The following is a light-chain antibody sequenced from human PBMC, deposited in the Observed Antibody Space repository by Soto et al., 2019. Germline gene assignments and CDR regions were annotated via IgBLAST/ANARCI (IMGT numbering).Light chain of an antibody. J-gene: IGLJ1*01. CDR3: VSFTTSRSYV. CDR2: GVR. Sequence: QSVLTQPTSVSGSPGQSIAIPCTGNGNDIGAYDYVSWYQQHPGKAPRLLIHGVRNRPPGISNRFSGSKSGNTASLTISGLQAEDEADYYCVSFTTSRSYVFGTGTKVTVL. V-gene: IGLV2-14*01. CDR1: GNDIGAYDY.